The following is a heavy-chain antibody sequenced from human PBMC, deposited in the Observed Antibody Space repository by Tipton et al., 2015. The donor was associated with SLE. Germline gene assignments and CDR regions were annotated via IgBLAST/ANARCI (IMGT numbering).Heavy chain of an antibody. CDR2: IYYSGSN. D-gene: IGHD7-27*01. CDR3: AETGAGEHAFDI. V-gene: IGHV4-59*07. Sequence: TLSLTCTVSGGSISSYYWSWIRQPPGKGLEWLGYIYYSGSNNYNPSLKSRVTISVDTSKNQFSLKLSSVTAADTAVYYCAETGAGEHAFDIWGQGTMVTVSS. CDR1: GGSISSYY. J-gene: IGHJ3*02.